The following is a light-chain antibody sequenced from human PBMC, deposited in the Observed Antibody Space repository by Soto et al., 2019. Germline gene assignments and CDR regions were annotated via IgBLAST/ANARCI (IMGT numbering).Light chain of an antibody. V-gene: IGLV4-69*01. CDR1: SGHSTYA. CDR3: QTWGTGTVV. J-gene: IGLJ2*01. CDR2: VNSDGSH. Sequence: QPVLTQSPSASASLGASVKLTCTLSSGHSTYAIAWHQQQPEKGPRYLMKVNSDGSHRRGGGIPDRFSGSSSGAERYLTISRLQSEDEADYYCQTWGTGTVVFGGGTKLTVL.